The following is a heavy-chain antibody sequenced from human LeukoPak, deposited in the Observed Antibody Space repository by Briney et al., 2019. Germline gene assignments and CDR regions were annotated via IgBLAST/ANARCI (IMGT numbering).Heavy chain of an antibody. D-gene: IGHD5-12*01. CDR2: IIPIFGTA. CDR3: ARNGFEATISLFDY. CDR1: GYTFTSYG. Sequence: ASVKVSCKASGYTFTSYGISWVRQAPGQGLEWMGGIIPIFGTANYAQKFQGRVTITADESTSTAYMELSSLRSEDTAVYYCARNGFEATISLFDYWGQGTLVTVSS. J-gene: IGHJ4*02. V-gene: IGHV1-69*13.